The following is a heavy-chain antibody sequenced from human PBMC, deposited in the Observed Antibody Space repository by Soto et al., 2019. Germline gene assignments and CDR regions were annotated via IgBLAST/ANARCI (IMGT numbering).Heavy chain of an antibody. CDR2: IYNSGST. Sequence: PSETLSLTCTVSGGSISSYYWSWIRQPPGKGLEWIGYIYNSGSTDYNPSLKSRVTISVGTSKNQFSLKLNSVTAADTAVYYCARDLSTDSWSYFDFWGPGTLVTVSP. CDR3: ARDLSTDSWSYFDF. J-gene: IGHJ4*02. CDR1: GGSISSYY. V-gene: IGHV4-59*01. D-gene: IGHD6-13*01.